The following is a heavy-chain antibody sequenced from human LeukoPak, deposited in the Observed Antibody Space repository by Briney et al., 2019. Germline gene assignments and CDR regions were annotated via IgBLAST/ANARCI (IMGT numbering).Heavy chain of an antibody. J-gene: IGHJ4*02. D-gene: IGHD3-10*01. V-gene: IGHV1-8*01. Sequence: ASVKVSCKASGYTFTSYDINWVRQATGQGLEWMGWMNPNSGNTGYAQKFQGRVTMTRNTSISTAYMELSSLRSEDTAVYYCARGTFWRTTMVRGLHDDYWGQGTLVTVSS. CDR3: ARGTFWRTTMVRGLHDDY. CDR2: MNPNSGNT. CDR1: GYTFTSYD.